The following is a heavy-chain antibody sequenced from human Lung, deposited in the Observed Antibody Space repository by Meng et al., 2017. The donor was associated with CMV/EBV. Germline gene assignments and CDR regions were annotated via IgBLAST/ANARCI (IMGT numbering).Heavy chain of an antibody. V-gene: IGHV1-69*04. CDR1: GGTFSSYT. D-gene: IGHD3-22*01. J-gene: IGHJ6*02. Sequence: SXXVSXKASGGTFSSYTISWVRQAPGQGLEWMGRIIPILGIANYAQKFQGRVTITADKSTSTAYMELSSLRSEDTAVYYCARDSSGDSSPGDYYYYGMDVWXQGNXVNGAS. CDR2: IIPILGIA. CDR3: ARDSSGDSSPGDYYYYGMDV.